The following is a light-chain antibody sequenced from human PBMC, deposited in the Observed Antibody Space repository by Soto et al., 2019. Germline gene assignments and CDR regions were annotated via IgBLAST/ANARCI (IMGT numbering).Light chain of an antibody. V-gene: IGLV1-44*01. CDR3: AAWDDRLSDLL. CDR1: NSNIGSNP. J-gene: IGLJ2*01. CDR2: SNY. Sequence: RTEPPSASGTPAQGVSISCSGSNSNIGSNPVHWYQQFPGTAPKVLIYSNYQRPSGVPDRFSGSKSGTSASLAISGLQSEDEADYYCAAWDDRLSDLLFGGGTK.